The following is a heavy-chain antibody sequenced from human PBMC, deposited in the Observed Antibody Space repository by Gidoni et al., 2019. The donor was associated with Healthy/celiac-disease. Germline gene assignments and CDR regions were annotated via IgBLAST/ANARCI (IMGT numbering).Heavy chain of an antibody. CDR1: GFTFSSYA. D-gene: IGHD2-21*02. V-gene: IGHV3-23*01. CDR3: AKDPRVAYCGGDCYNDY. Sequence: EVQLLESGGGLVQPGGSLRLSCAASGFTFSSYAMSWVRQAPGKGLEWVSAVSVRGGSTCYADSVKCRFTTSRDNSKNTLYLQMNSLRADDTAVYYCAKDPRVAYCGGDCYNDYWGQGTLVTVSS. J-gene: IGHJ4*02. CDR2: VSVRGGST.